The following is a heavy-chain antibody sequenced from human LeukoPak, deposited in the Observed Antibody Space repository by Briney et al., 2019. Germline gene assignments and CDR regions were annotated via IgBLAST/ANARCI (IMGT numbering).Heavy chain of an antibody. J-gene: IGHJ4*02. Sequence: SETLSLTCTVSGGSISSGDYYWSWIRQPPGKGLEWIGYIYYSGSTYYNPSLKSRVTISVDTSKNQFSLKLSSVTAADTAVYYCARESGSPGGGAGGHYYFDYWGQGTLVTVSS. CDR1: GGSISSGDYY. V-gene: IGHV4-30-4*01. CDR2: IYYSGST. CDR3: ARESGSPGGGAGGHYYFDY. D-gene: IGHD2-21*01.